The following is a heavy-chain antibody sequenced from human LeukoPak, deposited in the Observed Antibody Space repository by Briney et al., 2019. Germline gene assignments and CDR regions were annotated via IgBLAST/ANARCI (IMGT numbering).Heavy chain of an antibody. D-gene: IGHD2-15*01. V-gene: IGHV1-2*02. CDR2: INPNSGGT. CDR3: ARRSKDFYCSGGSCYPPDY. CDR1: GYTFTGYY. J-gene: IGHJ4*02. Sequence: ASVKVSCKASGYTFTGYYMHWVRQAPGQGLEWMGWINPNSGGTNYAQKFQGRVTMTRDTSISTAYMELSRLRSDDTAVYYCARRSKDFYCSGGSCYPPDYWGQGTLVTVSS.